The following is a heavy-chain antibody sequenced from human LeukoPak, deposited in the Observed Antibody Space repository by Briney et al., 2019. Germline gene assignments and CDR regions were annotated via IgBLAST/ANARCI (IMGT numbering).Heavy chain of an antibody. V-gene: IGHV3-21*01. Sequence: RSLRLSCAASGFTFSSYAMNWVRQAPGKGLEWVSFIDSSSSSSSNIRYADSVKGRFTISRDNAKNSLYLQMNSLRAEDTAVYYCARDLGGPDYWGQGTLVTVSS. J-gene: IGHJ4*02. CDR3: ARDLGGPDY. CDR1: GFTFSSYA. CDR2: IDSSSSSSSNI. D-gene: IGHD3-16*01.